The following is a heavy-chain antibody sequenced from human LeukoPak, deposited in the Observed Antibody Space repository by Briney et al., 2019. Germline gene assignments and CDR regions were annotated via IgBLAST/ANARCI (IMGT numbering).Heavy chain of an antibody. J-gene: IGHJ4*02. D-gene: IGHD2-21*01. CDR1: GFAFTSSA. CDR2: IVVCSGNT. V-gene: IGHV1-58*02. CDR3: AALPIPYCGGDCFDY. Sequence: SVKVSCKASGFAFTSSAMQWVRQARGQRLEWIGLIVVCSGNTNYAQKFQERVTITRDMSTSTDYMELKRLRSEDTAVYYCAALPIPYCGGDCFDYWGQGTLVTVSS.